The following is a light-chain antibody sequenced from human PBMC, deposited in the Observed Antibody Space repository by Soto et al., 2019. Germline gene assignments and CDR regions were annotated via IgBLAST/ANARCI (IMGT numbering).Light chain of an antibody. CDR3: KQYDSYSSGP. CDR2: DAS. J-gene: IGKJ1*01. CDR1: QTINSW. V-gene: IGKV1-5*01. Sequence: DIQMTQSPSTLSASVGDRVTITCRASQTINSWLAWYQQKPGKAPKVLIFDASSLKTGVPSRFSGSGSGTEFPLTISNLQPDDFATYYCKQYDSYSSGPFGQGTKVEIK.